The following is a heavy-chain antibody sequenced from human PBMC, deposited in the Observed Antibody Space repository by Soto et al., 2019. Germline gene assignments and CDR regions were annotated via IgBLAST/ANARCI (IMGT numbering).Heavy chain of an antibody. Sequence: QVQLVQSGAEVKKPGSSVKDSCKASGGTFSSYAISWVRQAPGQGLEWMGGIIPIFGTANYAQKFQGRVTSTADESTSTAYMELSSLRSEDTALYYCARAASYYDILTGYYSWFDPWGQGTLVTVSS. D-gene: IGHD3-9*01. CDR2: IIPIFGTA. CDR1: GGTFSSYA. CDR3: ARAASYYDILTGYYSWFDP. V-gene: IGHV1-69*01. J-gene: IGHJ5*02.